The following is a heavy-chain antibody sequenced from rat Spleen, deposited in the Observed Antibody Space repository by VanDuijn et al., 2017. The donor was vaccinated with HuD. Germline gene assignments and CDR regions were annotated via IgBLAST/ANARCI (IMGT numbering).Heavy chain of an antibody. Sequence: EVQLVESGGGLVQPGRSLKLSCVASGFTFNDYWMTWIRQAPGNGLKWVASVTETGDKSYYPDSVKGRFTLSRDNTKNTLYLQMNSLTSEDTATYCCTGGALGSGRLNWLVYWGQGVMVTVSS. D-gene: IGHD4-3*01. CDR2: VTETGDKS. J-gene: IGHJ2*01. CDR1: GFTFNDYW. V-gene: IGHV5-31*01. CDR3: TGGALGSGRLNWLVY.